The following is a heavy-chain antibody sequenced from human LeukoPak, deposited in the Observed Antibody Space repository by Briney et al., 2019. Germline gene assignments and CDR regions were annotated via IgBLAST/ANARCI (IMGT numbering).Heavy chain of an antibody. V-gene: IGHV3-7*01. D-gene: IGHD5-24*01. CDR3: ARDLGWLQSDY. Sequence: GGSLRLSCVASGFSFSDHWMNWFRQAPGKGLEWVATIKKDGSEQYYVDSMKGRLTISRDNAKNSVYLQIHNLRAEDTAVYYCARDLGWLQSDYWGQGTLVTVSS. CDR1: GFSFSDHW. J-gene: IGHJ4*02. CDR2: IKKDGSEQ.